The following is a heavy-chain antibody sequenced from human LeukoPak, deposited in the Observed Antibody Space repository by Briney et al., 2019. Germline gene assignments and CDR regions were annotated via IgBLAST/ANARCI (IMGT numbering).Heavy chain of an antibody. Sequence: SETLSLTCTVSGGSISSYYWSWIRQPPGKELEWIGYIYHSGSTKYNPSLKSRVTISVDTSKNQFSLKLNSVTAADTAVYYCARHFRGYGYAAAGIFDYWGREPWSPSPQ. CDR2: IYHSGST. CDR1: GGSISSYY. J-gene: IGHJ4*02. D-gene: IGHD5-18*01. CDR3: ARHFRGYGYAAAGIFDY. V-gene: IGHV4-59*08.